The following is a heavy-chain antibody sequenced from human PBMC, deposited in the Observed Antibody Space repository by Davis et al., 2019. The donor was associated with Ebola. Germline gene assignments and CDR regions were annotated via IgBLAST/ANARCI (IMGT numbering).Heavy chain of an antibody. CDR1: GFTFSSYS. J-gene: IGHJ4*02. Sequence: GESLKISCAASGFTFSSYSMKWVRQAPGKGLEWVSSISSSSSYIYYADSVKGRFTISGDNAKNSLYLQMNSLRAEDTAVYYCARVPDYGGRFDYWGQGTLVTVSS. CDR2: ISSSSSYI. V-gene: IGHV3-21*04. CDR3: ARVPDYGGRFDY. D-gene: IGHD4-23*01.